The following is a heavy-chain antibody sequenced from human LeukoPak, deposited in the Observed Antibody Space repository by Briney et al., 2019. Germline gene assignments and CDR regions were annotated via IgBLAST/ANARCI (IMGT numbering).Heavy chain of an antibody. Sequence: GGSLRLSCAASGFTFDDCGMNWVRRAPGKGLEWVSVISGSGGTTYYADSVKGRFTISRDNSKNTLYLQMNSLRAEDTAVYYCAKGLYDSSAYYFDYWGQGTLVTVSS. V-gene: IGHV3-23*01. CDR3: AKGLYDSSAYYFDY. CDR1: GFTFDDCG. D-gene: IGHD3-22*01. J-gene: IGHJ4*02. CDR2: ISGSGGTT.